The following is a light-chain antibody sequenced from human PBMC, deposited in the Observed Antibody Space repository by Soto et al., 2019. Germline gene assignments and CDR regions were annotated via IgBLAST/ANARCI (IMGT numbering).Light chain of an antibody. CDR1: TGAVTSGHY. Sequence: QAVVTQEPSLTVSPGGPVTLTCGSSTGAVTSGHYAYWLQQKPGQAPRALIYHTTNTLSWTPARFSASLLGGKAALTLSGAQPDDEALYYCMLTYSGPWVFGGGTKLTVL. CDR2: HTT. CDR3: MLTYSGPWV. V-gene: IGLV7-46*01. J-gene: IGLJ3*02.